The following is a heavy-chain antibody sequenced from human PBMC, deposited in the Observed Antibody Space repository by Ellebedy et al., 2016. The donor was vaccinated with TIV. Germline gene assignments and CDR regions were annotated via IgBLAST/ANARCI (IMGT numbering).Heavy chain of an antibody. CDR1: GFTLSSNY. J-gene: IGHJ4*02. D-gene: IGHD5-24*01. CDR2: IYSGGST. CDR3: ARDPQDGSSDY. V-gene: IGHV3-66*01. Sequence: GESLKISCAASGFTLSSNYLSWVRQAPGKGLEWVSVIYSGGSTYYADSVKGRFTISRDNSKNTLYLQMNSLRAEDTAVYYCARDPQDGSSDYWGQGTLVTVSS.